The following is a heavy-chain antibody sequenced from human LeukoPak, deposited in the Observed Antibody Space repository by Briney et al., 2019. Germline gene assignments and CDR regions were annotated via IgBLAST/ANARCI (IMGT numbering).Heavy chain of an antibody. Sequence: PSETLSLTCAVYGGSFSGYYWSWIRQPPGKGLEWIGEINHSGSTNYNPSLKSRVTISVDTSKNQFSLKLSSVTAADTAVYYCARGKTQQLLPRAFDYWGQGTLVTVSS. J-gene: IGHJ4*02. CDR1: GGSFSGYY. CDR3: ARGKTQQLLPRAFDY. CDR2: INHSGST. V-gene: IGHV4-34*01. D-gene: IGHD6-13*01.